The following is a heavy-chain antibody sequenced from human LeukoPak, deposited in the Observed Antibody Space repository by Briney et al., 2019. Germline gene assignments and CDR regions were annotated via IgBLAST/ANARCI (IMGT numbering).Heavy chain of an antibody. CDR2: ISSDSYYI. CDR3: ARDRSRVSDY. V-gene: IGHV3-21*01. CDR1: GFTFSSYS. Sequence: PGGSLRLSCAASGFTFSSYSMNWVRQAPGKGLEWVSAISSDSYYIYYADSMQGRFIISRDNAKNSLYLQMNSLRAEDTAVYYCARDRSRVSDYWGQGTLVTVSS. J-gene: IGHJ4*02.